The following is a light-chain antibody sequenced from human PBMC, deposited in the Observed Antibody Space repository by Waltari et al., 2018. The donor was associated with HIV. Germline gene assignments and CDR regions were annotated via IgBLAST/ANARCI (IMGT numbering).Light chain of an antibody. CDR3: CSYAGSSTYV. J-gene: IGLJ1*01. CDR1: SSDVGGYNY. CDR2: DVS. Sequence: QSALTQPASVSGSPGQSITISCTGTSSDVGGYNYVSWYKQHPGKAPKLMIYDVSKRPAGVSNRFSGSKSGNTASLTISGLQAEDEADYCCCSYAGSSTYVFGTGTKVTVL. V-gene: IGLV2-23*02.